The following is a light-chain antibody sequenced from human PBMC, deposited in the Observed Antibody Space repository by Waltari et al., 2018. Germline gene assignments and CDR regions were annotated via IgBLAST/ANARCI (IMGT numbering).Light chain of an antibody. J-gene: IGKJ1*01. V-gene: IGKV1-6*02. CDR2: GAS. CDR3: LQDYNYPRT. CDR1: QALGSE. Sequence: AIQMTQSPSSLSASVGGRVTITCRATQALGSELAWYQQRPGEAPKVLIYGASRLQNGVPSRFSDSGSGTYFTLTISSLQPEDFATYYCLQDYNYPRTFGQGTKVEV.